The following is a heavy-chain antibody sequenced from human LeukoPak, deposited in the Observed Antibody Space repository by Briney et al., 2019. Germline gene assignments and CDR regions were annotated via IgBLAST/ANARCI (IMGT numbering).Heavy chain of an antibody. CDR2: IYHSGST. CDR3: ARVGVYSTSQIPFDY. CDR1: GGSISSGGYY. D-gene: IGHD6-6*01. J-gene: IGHJ4*02. Sequence: PSETLSLTCTVSGGSISSGGYYWSWIRQPPGKGLEWIGYIYHSGSTYYNPSLKSRVTISVDRSKNQISLKLSSVTAADTAVYYCARVGVYSTSQIPFDYWGQGTLVTVSS. V-gene: IGHV4-30-2*01.